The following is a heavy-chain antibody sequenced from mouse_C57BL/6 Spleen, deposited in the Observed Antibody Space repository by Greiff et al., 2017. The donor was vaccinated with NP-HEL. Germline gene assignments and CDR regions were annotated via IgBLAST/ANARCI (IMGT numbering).Heavy chain of an antibody. V-gene: IGHV1-55*01. D-gene: IGHD1-1*02. CDR3: ARREDYVSCGPWFAY. Sequence: VQLQQPGAELVKPGASVKMSCKASGYTFTSYWITWVKQRPGQGLEWLGDIFPGSGSTNYNEKFKSKATLTVDTSSSTAYMQISSLTSEGSAIYDCARREDYVSCGPWFAYWGQGTLVTVSA. CDR2: IFPGSGST. J-gene: IGHJ3*01. CDR1: GYTFTSYW.